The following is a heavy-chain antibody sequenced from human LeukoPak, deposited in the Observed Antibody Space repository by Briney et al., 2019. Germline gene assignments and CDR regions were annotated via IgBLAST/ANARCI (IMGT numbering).Heavy chain of an antibody. CDR1: GYTFTGYY. Sequence: ASVKVSCKASGYTFTGYYMHWVRQAPGQGLEWMGRINPNSGGTNYAQKFQGRVTMTRDTSISTAYLELSRLSSDATAVYYCCIMVRGANLLDYWGQGTLVTVSS. CDR2: INPNSGGT. V-gene: IGHV1-2*06. CDR3: CIMVRGANLLDY. D-gene: IGHD3-10*01. J-gene: IGHJ4*02.